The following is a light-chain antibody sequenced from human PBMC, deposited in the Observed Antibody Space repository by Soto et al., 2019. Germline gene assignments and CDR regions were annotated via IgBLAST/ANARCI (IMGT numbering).Light chain of an antibody. J-gene: IGLJ1*01. CDR3: CSYGGSSTYV. CDR2: EGS. V-gene: IGLV2-23*01. Sequence: QSALTQPASVSGSPGQSITISCAGPSSDVGTYDLVSWYQQHPGKAPKLMIYEGSKRPSGVSNRFSGSKSGNTASLTISGLQAKDEADYYCCSYGGSSTYVFGSGTKVTVL. CDR1: SSDVGTYDL.